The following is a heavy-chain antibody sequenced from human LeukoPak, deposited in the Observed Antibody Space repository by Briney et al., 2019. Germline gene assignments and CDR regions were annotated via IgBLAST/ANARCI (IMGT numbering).Heavy chain of an antibody. V-gene: IGHV1-69*13. CDR3: AGGGRLHDAFDI. Sequence: SVKVSCKASGGTFSSYAISWVRQAPGQGLEWMGGIIPIFGTANYAQKFQGRVTITADESTSTAYMELSSLRSEDTAVYYCAGGGRLHDAFDIWGQGTMVTVSS. D-gene: IGHD2-15*01. CDR2: IIPIFGTA. J-gene: IGHJ3*02. CDR1: GGTFSSYA.